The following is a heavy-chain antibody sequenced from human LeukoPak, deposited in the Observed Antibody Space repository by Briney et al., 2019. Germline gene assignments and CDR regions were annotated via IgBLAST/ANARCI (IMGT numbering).Heavy chain of an antibody. J-gene: IGHJ5*02. Sequence: SETLSLTCSVSGMSITSRHYWGWIRQTPGKGLEWIGSTSHSDSPYYNPSLESRDTISLDTSRNLFSLKLTSVTAADTAVYFCARDFGETSLPNWFDPWGQGTLVTVSS. CDR2: TSHSDSP. CDR1: GMSITSRHY. D-gene: IGHD3-16*01. V-gene: IGHV4-38-2*02. CDR3: ARDFGETSLPNWFDP.